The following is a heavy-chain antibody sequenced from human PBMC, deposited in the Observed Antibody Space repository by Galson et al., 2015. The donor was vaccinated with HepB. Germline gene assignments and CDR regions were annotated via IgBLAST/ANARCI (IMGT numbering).Heavy chain of an antibody. J-gene: IGHJ3*02. V-gene: IGHV1-18*04. CDR2: ISAYNGNT. CDR3: ARDRLLWFGELGGVDAFDI. Sequence: SVKVSCKASGYTFTSYGISWVRQAPGQGLEWMGWISAYNGNTNYAQKLQGRVTMTTDTSTSTAYMGLRSLRSDDTAVYYCARDRLLWFGELGGVDAFDIWGQGTMVTVSS. CDR1: GYTFTSYG. D-gene: IGHD3-10*01.